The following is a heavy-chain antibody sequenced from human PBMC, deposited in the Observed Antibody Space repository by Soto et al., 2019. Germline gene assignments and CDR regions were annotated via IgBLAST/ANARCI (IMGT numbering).Heavy chain of an antibody. V-gene: IGHV3-23*01. CDR3: ARDPSTGNADY. Sequence: GGSLRLSCAASGFTFSTYALNWVRQSPGKGLEWVSTISSDGDSTYYVDSVKGRFTVSRDNSKNTMYLQMNSLRAEDTALYFCARDPSTGNADYWGQGTLVTVSS. D-gene: IGHD3-9*01. CDR2: ISSDGDST. CDR1: GFTFSTYA. J-gene: IGHJ4*02.